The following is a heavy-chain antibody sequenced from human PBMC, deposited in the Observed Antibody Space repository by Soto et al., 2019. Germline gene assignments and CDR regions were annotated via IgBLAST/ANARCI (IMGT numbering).Heavy chain of an antibody. CDR1: GGSISSYY. Sequence: SETLSLTCTVSGGSISSYYWSWIRQPPGKGLEWIGNIYYTGSTSYNPSLKSRVTISLDTSKNQFSLKVNSVTAADTAVYYCATEVGYGSAYYFDYWGQGSLVTVSS. CDR2: IYYTGST. V-gene: IGHV4-59*01. CDR3: ATEVGYGSAYYFDY. J-gene: IGHJ4*02. D-gene: IGHD3-10*01.